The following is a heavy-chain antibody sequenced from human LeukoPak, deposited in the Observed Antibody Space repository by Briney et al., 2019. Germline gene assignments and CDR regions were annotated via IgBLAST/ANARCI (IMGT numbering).Heavy chain of an antibody. CDR1: GFTFGSYS. J-gene: IGHJ4*02. Sequence: PGGSLRLSCAGSGFTFGSYSMNWVRHAPGKGLEWVAVISYDGSNKYYADSVKGRFTISRDNSKNTLYLQMNSLRAEDTAVYYCARAQHRYNWNGGGVDYWGQGTLVTVPS. V-gene: IGHV3-30*03. CDR2: ISYDGSNK. D-gene: IGHD1-20*01. CDR3: ARAQHRYNWNGGGVDY.